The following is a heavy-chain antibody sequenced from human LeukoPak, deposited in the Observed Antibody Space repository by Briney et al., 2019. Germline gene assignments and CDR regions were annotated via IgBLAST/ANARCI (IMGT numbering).Heavy chain of an antibody. J-gene: IGHJ4*02. Sequence: GGSLRLSCAASGFTVSSNYMNWVRQAPGKGLEWVSVIYSGGSTYYADSVKGRFTISRDNSENTLYLQMNSLRPEDTAVYYCARDRGSYAWDYWGQGTLVTVSS. D-gene: IGHD5-12*01. CDR1: GFTVSSNY. CDR2: IYSGGST. V-gene: IGHV3-66*02. CDR3: ARDRGSYAWDY.